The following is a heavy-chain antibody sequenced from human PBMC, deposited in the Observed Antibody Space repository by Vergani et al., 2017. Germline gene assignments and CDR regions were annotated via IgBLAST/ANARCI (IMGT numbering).Heavy chain of an antibody. J-gene: IGHJ4*02. CDR3: ARSQMATNDFDL. V-gene: IGHV1-18*04. Sequence: QAQLGQSDSEVKKPGDSVTLSCKPSGYTFVNHPITWVRQAPGQGLEWMGWISPYNHKTLYSQKVEGRVTMTSDTLSSTVFLELRRLTSDDTAIYYCARSQMATNDFDLWGRGTLVTVSS. D-gene: IGHD5-24*01. CDR2: ISPYNHKT. CDR1: GYTFVNHP.